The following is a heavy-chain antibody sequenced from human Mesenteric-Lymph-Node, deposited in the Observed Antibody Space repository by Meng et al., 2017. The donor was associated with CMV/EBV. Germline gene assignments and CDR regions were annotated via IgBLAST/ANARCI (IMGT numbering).Heavy chain of an antibody. V-gene: IGHV3-53*01. D-gene: IGHD3-10*01. CDR3: ARGDWDRGSDY. CDR2: IYSGGST. Sequence: GGSLRLSCAASGFTFSSYAMSWVRQAPGKGLEWVSVIYSGGSTYYADSVKGRFTISRDNSKNTLYLQMNSLRAEDTAVYYCARGDWDRGSDYWGQGTLVTVSS. J-gene: IGHJ4*02. CDR1: GFTFSSYA.